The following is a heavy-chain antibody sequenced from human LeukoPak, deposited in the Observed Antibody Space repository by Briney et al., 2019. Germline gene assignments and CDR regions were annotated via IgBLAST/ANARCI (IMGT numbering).Heavy chain of an antibody. Sequence: PSETLSLTCTVSGGSISSYYWSGIRQPAGKGLEGIGRIYTSGSTNYNPSLKSRVTMSVDTSKNQFSLKLSSVTAADTAVYYCARAWPYTVSTGYYYYYMDVWGKGTTVTVSS. V-gene: IGHV4-4*07. J-gene: IGHJ6*03. CDR3: ARAWPYTVSTGYYYYYMDV. D-gene: IGHD4-17*01. CDR1: GGSISSYY. CDR2: IYTSGST.